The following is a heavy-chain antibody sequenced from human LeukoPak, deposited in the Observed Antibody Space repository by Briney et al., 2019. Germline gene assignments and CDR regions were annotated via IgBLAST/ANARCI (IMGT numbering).Heavy chain of an antibody. D-gene: IGHD3-10*01. J-gene: IGHJ4*02. Sequence: SETLSLTCAVSGYSISSGDYWGWIRQSPGKGLEWIGNIFHSGSTHHNPSLKSRVTISVDTSKNEFSLKLSSVTAGDTAVYDCARGIYYLIEYWGQGTLVTVSS. CDR2: IFHSGST. CDR3: ARGIYYLIEY. V-gene: IGHV4-38-2*01. CDR1: GYSISSGDY.